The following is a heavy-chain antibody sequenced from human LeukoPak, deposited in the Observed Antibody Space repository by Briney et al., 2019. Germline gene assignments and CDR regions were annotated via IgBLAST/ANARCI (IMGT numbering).Heavy chain of an antibody. V-gene: IGHV3-23*01. D-gene: IGHD1-1*01. CDR1: GFTFSSYA. CDR3: AKDGVNPYDPDWFVP. Sequence: PGGSLRLSCAASGFTFSSYAMSWVRQAPGKGLEWVSAISGSGGSTYYADSVKGRFTISRDNSKNTLYLQMNSLRAEDTAVYYCAKDGVNPYDPDWFVPWGQGTLVTVSS. CDR2: ISGSGGST. J-gene: IGHJ5*02.